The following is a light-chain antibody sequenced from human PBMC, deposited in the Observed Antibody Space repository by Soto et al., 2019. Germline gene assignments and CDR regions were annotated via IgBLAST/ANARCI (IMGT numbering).Light chain of an antibody. CDR2: GAS. J-gene: IGKJ3*01. V-gene: IGKV3-20*01. Sequence: EIVLTQSPGTLSLSPGERATLSCRASQSLSSNYLAWYQQRPGQSPRLLVYGASSRGTGIPDRFSGSGFGTDFALTISRLEPEDSAVYYCRQYDNVPFTFGPGTRVGIK. CDR1: QSLSSNY. CDR3: RQYDNVPFT.